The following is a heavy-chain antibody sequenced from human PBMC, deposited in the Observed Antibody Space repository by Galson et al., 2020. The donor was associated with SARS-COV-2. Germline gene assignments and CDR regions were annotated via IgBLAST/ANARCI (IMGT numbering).Heavy chain of an antibody. Sequence: GGSLRLSCAASGFTFSSYGMHWVRQAPGKGLERVAVIWYDGSNKSYADSVQGRFTISRDNSKNTLYLQMNSLRAEDTSVYYCAKDHVDGVEPVSYYYMDVWGEGTTVTVSS. CDR1: GFTFSSYG. CDR3: AKDHVDGVEPVSYYYMDV. J-gene: IGHJ6*03. V-gene: IGHV3-33*06. CDR2: IWYDGSNK. D-gene: IGHD1-1*01.